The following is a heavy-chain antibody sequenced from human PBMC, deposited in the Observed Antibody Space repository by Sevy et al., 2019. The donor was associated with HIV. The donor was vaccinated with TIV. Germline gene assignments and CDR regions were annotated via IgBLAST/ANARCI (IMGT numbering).Heavy chain of an antibody. CDR3: ARVRPPYYGMDV. V-gene: IGHV4-30-2*01. CDR1: GGSISSGGYS. J-gene: IGHJ6*02. CDR2: IYHSGST. Sequence: SETLSLTCAVSGGSISSGGYSWSWIRQPPGQGLEWIGYIYHSGSTYYNPSLKSRVTISVDRSKNQFSLKLSSVTAADTAVYYCARVRPPYYGMDVWGQGTTVTVSS. D-gene: IGHD3-10*01.